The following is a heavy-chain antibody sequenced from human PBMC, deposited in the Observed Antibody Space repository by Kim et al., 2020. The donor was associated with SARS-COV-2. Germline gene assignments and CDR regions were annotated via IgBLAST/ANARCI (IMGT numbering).Heavy chain of an antibody. CDR3: ARAGATIFGVVSAFDI. D-gene: IGHD3-3*01. V-gene: IGHV4-31*02. J-gene: IGHJ3*02. Sequence: YLKGGVTISVDQSKNQYSLKLSSVTAADTAVYYCARAGATIFGVVSAFDIWGQGTMVTVSS.